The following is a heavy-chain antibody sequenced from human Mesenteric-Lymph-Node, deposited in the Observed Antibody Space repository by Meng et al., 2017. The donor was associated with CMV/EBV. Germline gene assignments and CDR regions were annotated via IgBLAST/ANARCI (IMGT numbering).Heavy chain of an antibody. CDR1: GGSISSYY. CDR2: VFYSGST. D-gene: IGHD3-3*01. Sequence: GSLRLSCTVSGGSISSYYWTWIRQPPGKGLEWIGYVFYSGSTNYNPSLKSRVTISVDTSKNQFSLKLSSVTAADTAVYYCARTSTIFGVVINFLDYWGQGTLVTVSS. V-gene: IGHV4-59*01. J-gene: IGHJ4*02. CDR3: ARTSTIFGVVINFLDY.